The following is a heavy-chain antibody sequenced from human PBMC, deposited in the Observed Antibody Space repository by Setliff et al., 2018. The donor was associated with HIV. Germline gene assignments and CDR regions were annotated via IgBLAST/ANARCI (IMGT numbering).Heavy chain of an antibody. CDR1: GYSFTGYY. J-gene: IGHJ4*02. CDR3: VRDWLVREIIAVYYFDH. CDR2: IWYDGSNK. Sequence: SCKASGYSFTGYYMHWVRQAPGKGLEWVAVIWYDGSNKYYADSVKGRFTISRDNARNSLYLQLNSLRAEDTAVYYCVRDWLVREIIAVYYFDHWGQGTLVTVSS. V-gene: IGHV3-33*01. D-gene: IGHD3-10*01.